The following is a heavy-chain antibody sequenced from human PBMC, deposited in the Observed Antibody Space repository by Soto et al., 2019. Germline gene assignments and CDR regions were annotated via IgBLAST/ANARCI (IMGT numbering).Heavy chain of an antibody. Sequence: ASVKVSCKASGYTFASYGISWVRQAPGQGLEWMGWISGYNGNTNHAQKLQGRVSMTTDTSTSTAYMELRSVRSDDTAVYYCARDDEDFWSGYPDYWGQGTLVTVSS. CDR1: GYTFASYG. J-gene: IGHJ4*02. D-gene: IGHD3-3*01. CDR3: ARDDEDFWSGYPDY. CDR2: ISGYNGNT. V-gene: IGHV1-18*01.